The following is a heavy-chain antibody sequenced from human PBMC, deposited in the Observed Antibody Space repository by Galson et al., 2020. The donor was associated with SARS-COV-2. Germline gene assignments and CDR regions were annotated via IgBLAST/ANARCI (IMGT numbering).Heavy chain of an antibody. CDR2: IAWDDDN. V-gene: IGHV2-70*04. CDR3: ARGPGYSRSWCGYFDY. Sequence: SGPTLVKPTQTLTLTCTFSGFSLRTTGMRVTWIRQPPGRALEWLARIAWDDDNFYSTSLKTRLTISKDTSKNQVVLTMTSMDPVDTATYYWARGPGYSRSWCGYFDYWGQGTLVTVSS. CDR1: GFSLRTTGMR. D-gene: IGHD6-13*01. J-gene: IGHJ4*02.